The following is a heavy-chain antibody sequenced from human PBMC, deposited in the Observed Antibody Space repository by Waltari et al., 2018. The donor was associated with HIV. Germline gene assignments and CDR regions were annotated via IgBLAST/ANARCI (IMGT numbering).Heavy chain of an antibody. Sequence: QVQLVQSGAEVQKHGASVKVSCKVSGHTLTELSVHWLRQDPGKGLEWMGGFDPEDGETIYAQKFQGRVTMTEDTSTDTAYMELSSLRSEDTAVYYCATVPLCSGGSCLDYWGQGTLVTVSS. D-gene: IGHD2-15*01. CDR1: GHTLTELS. V-gene: IGHV1-24*01. CDR3: ATVPLCSGGSCLDY. CDR2: FDPEDGET. J-gene: IGHJ4*02.